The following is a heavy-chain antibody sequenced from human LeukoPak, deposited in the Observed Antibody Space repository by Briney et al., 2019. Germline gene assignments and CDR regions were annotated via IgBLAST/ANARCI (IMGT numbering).Heavy chain of an antibody. Sequence: SETLSLTCAVYGGSFSGHYWSWIRQPPGKGLEWIGSIYYSGSTYYNPSLKSRVTISVDTSKNQFSLKLSSVTAADTAVYYCARHDSPEITMIVDYYFDYWGQGTLVTVSS. J-gene: IGHJ4*02. CDR2: IYYSGST. V-gene: IGHV4-39*01. CDR3: ARHDSPEITMIVDYYFDY. D-gene: IGHD3-22*01. CDR1: GGSFSGHY.